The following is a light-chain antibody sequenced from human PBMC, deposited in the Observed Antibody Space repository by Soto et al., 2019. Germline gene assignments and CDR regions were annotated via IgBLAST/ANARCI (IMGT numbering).Light chain of an antibody. CDR2: GAS. CDR3: QQYGSSPYT. CDR1: QRVSSSY. J-gene: IGKJ2*01. Sequence: EIVFTQSPGTLSLSPGVRATLSCRASQRVSSSYLAWYQQKPGQAPRLRIYGASSRATGIPDRFSGSGSGTDFTLTISRLEPEDFAVYYCQQYGSSPYTFGQGTKLEIK. V-gene: IGKV3-20*01.